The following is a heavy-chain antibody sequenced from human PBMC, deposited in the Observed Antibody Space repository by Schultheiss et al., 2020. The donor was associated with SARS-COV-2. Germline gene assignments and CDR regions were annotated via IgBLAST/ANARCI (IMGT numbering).Heavy chain of an antibody. CDR3: ANSDYNFDY. CDR1: GFTFSSYA. J-gene: IGHJ4*02. Sequence: GGSLRLSCEPSGFTFSSYAMSWVRQAPGKGLEWVSGISGNAIKTYYADSVKGRFTISRDNSRNTLYLQMNSLRAEDTAVYYCANSDYNFDYWGQGTLVTVSS. CDR2: ISGNAIKT. D-gene: IGHD4-11*01. V-gene: IGHV3-23*01.